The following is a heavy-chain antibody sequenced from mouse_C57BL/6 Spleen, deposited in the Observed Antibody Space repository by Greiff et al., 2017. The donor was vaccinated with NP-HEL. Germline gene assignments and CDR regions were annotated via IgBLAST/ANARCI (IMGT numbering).Heavy chain of an antibody. V-gene: IGHV14-4*01. J-gene: IGHJ4*01. CDR2: IDPENGDT. CDR1: GFNIKDDY. Sequence: VQLQQSGAELVRPGASVKLSCTASGFNIKDDYMHWVKQRPEQGLEWIGWIDPENGDTEYASKFQGKATITAATSSNTAYLQLSSLTSEDTAVYYCTNRGYGSSYDYYAMDYWGQGTSVTVSS. D-gene: IGHD1-1*01. CDR3: TNRGYGSSYDYYAMDY.